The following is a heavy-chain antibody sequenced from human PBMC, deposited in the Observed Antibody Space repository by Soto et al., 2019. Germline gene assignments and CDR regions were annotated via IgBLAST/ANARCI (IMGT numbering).Heavy chain of an antibody. Sequence: QVQLVQSGAEMKKPGASVRVSCKDSGYTFTAYYMHWVRQAHGQGLEWMGWIDPASGGTIYAQKWQGTVTMTRDTPITTAYMELSRLISDDTAVYYCAKHLLVTLPDGFEIRGQGTMVTVSS. CDR2: IDPASGGT. CDR3: AKHLLVTLPDGFEI. D-gene: IGHD3-10*01. CDR1: GYTFTAYY. J-gene: IGHJ3*02. V-gene: IGHV1-2*02.